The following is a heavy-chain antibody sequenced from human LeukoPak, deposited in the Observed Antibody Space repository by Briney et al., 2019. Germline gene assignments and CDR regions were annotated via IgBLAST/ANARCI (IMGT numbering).Heavy chain of an antibody. CDR3: ARIRDGYNDAYDI. J-gene: IGHJ3*02. V-gene: IGHV1-8*01. Sequence: ASVKVSCKASGYTFTSYDINWVRQATGQGLEWMGWINPNSGNTGYAQKFQGRVTMTRNTSISTAYMELSSLRSDDTAVYYCARIRDGYNDAYDIWGQGTLVTVPS. CDR2: INPNSGNT. D-gene: IGHD5-24*01. CDR1: GYTFTSYD.